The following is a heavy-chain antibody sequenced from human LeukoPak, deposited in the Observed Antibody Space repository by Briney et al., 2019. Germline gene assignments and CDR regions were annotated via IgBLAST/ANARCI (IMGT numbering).Heavy chain of an antibody. D-gene: IGHD4-11*01. CDR2: ISGSGGRT. J-gene: IGHJ4*02. Sequence: GGSQRLSCAASGFTFSNYVMSWVRQAPGKGLEWVSGISGSGGRTFYADSVKGRFTISRDNSKTTLYLQMNSLRAEDTAVYYCAKDPPTVTGLFDYWGQGTLVTVSS. CDR3: AKDPPTVTGLFDY. V-gene: IGHV3-23*01. CDR1: GFTFSNYV.